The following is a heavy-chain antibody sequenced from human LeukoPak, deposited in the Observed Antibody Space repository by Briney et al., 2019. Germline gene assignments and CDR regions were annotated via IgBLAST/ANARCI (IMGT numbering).Heavy chain of an antibody. J-gene: IGHJ4*02. CDR2: IKQDGSEE. CDR3: ASGGYYYYFDY. D-gene: IGHD3-22*01. V-gene: IGHV3-7*01. Sequence: GGSLRLSYAASGFTFSSYWMSWVRQAPGKGLEWVANIKQDGSEEYYVDSVKGRFTISRDNAKNSLYLQMNSLRAEDTAVYYCASGGYYYYFDYWGQGTLVTVSS. CDR1: GFTFSSYW.